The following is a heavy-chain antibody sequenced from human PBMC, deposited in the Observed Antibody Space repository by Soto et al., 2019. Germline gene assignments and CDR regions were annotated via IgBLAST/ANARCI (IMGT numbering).Heavy chain of an antibody. J-gene: IGHJ4*02. CDR2: ISYDGSNK. Sequence: QVQLVESGGGVVQPGRSLRLSCAASGFTFSSYGMHWVRQAPGKGLEWVAVISYDGSNKYYADSVKGRFTISRDNSKNTLYLQMNSLRAEDTAVYYCAKDSGYSSLGYWGQGTLVTVSS. V-gene: IGHV3-30*18. CDR3: AKDSGYSSLGY. D-gene: IGHD6-13*01. CDR1: GFTFSSYG.